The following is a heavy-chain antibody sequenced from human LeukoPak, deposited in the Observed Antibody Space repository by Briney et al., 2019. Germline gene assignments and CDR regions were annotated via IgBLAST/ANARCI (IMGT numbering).Heavy chain of an antibody. CDR2: IFYTGST. D-gene: IGHD6-13*01. CDR3: ARLRKPAAGTWVFDTSGYYFDF. CDR1: GGSISSSTYY. J-gene: IGHJ4*02. Sequence: SETLSLTRTVCGGSISSSTYYWDWIRQPPGKALEWIGIIFYTGSTFYNPSLKSRVTISVDTSMRQFSLKLRSVTAADTAVFYCARLRKPAAGTWVFDTSGYYFDFWGQGTLVTVSS. V-gene: IGHV4-39*01.